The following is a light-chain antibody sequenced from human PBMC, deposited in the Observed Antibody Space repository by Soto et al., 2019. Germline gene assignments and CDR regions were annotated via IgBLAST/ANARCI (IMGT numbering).Light chain of an antibody. CDR1: SSDVGSYNL. J-gene: IGLJ3*02. V-gene: IGLV2-23*01. CDR2: EGN. Sequence: QSALTQPASVSGSPGQSITISCTGTSSDVGSYNLVSWYQHHPGKAPKLMIYEGNKRPSGVSNRFSGSKSGNTASLTISGLQAEDEADYYCCSYVGSSTWVFGGGTKVTVL. CDR3: CSYVGSSTWV.